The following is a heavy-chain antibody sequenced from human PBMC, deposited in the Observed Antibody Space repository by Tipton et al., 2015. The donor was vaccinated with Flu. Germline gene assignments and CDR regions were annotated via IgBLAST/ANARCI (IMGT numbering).Heavy chain of an antibody. D-gene: IGHD6-19*01. CDR3: ARARQWLGRGGYSYYGMDV. CDR1: GYTFTSYG. Sequence: QLVQSGAEVKKPGASVKVSCKASGYTFTSYGISWVRQAPGQELEWMGWISAYNGNTNYAQKLQGRVTMTTDTSTSTAYMELRSLRSDDTAVYYCARARQWLGRGGYSYYGMDVWGQGTTVTVSS. V-gene: IGHV1-18*01. J-gene: IGHJ6*02. CDR2: ISAYNGNT.